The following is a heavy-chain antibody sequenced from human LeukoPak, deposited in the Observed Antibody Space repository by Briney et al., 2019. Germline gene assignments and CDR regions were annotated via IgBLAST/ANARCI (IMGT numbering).Heavy chain of an antibody. J-gene: IGHJ4*02. D-gene: IGHD3-9*01. CDR2: IYYSGST. Sequence: PSETLSLTCTVSGGSISSSSYYWGWIRQPPGKGLEWIGSIYYSGSTYYNPSLKSRVTISVDTSKNQFSLKLSSVTAADTAVYYCARPADYDILTGYRYWGQGTLVTVSS. V-gene: IGHV4-39*01. CDR3: ARPADYDILTGYRY. CDR1: GGSISSSSYY.